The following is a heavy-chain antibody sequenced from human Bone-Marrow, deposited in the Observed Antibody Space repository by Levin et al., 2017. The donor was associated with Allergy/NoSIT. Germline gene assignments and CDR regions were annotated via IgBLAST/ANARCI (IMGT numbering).Heavy chain of an antibody. J-gene: IGHJ4*02. CDR2: LSFDGTTE. CDR3: PRTRNYGGNSGYAY. Sequence: GGSLRLSCEASGFSFSDYGIHWVRQAPGKGLEWLAVLSFDGTTEHYTRSVRGRFSIYRDSSKNMVYLQMSNVRPEDTAVYYCPRTRNYGGNSGYAYWGQGTVVTVSS. V-gene: IGHV3-30*13. CDR1: GFSFSDYG. D-gene: IGHD4-23*01.